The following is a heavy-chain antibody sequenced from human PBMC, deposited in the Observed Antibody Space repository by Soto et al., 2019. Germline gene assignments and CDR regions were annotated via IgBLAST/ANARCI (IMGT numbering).Heavy chain of an antibody. CDR2: MNPGSGKT. V-gene: IGHV1-8*02. Sequence: GGSVRFSCKSSGYTVINYYGRCVRHSTGQGLEWMGWMNPGSGKTGYANKFQGRVTMTRDASTSTAHLELSSLTSEYTAVYYCATMESFGKLNSSEQWGQGTLVTVSS. CDR3: ATMESFGKLNSSEQ. J-gene: IGHJ4*02. D-gene: IGHD6-6*01. CDR1: GYTVINYY.